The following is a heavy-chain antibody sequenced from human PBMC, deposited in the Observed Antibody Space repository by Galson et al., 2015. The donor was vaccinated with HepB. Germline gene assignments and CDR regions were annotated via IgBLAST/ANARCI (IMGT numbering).Heavy chain of an antibody. CDR3: ARSRVERTVAGTFDY. CDR1: GFTFGSYR. V-gene: IGHV3-74*01. J-gene: IGHJ4*02. Sequence: SLRLSCAASGFTFGSYRMHWVRQTPGKGLVWVARINSDGSSTTYADSVKGRFTISRDNTEDTLYLQMSSLSADDTAVYFCARSRVERTVAGTFDYWGQGTLVTVSS. CDR2: INSDGSST. D-gene: IGHD6-19*01.